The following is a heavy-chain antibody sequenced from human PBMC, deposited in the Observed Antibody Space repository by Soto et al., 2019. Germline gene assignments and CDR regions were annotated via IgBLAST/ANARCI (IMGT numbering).Heavy chain of an antibody. Sequence: ASVKVSCKASGGTFSSYTISWVRQAPGQGLEWMGRIIPILGIANYAQKFQGRVTITADKSTSTAYMELSSLRSEDTAVYYCARDWGVGLVTTLRFDYWGQGTLVTVSS. CDR1: GGTFSSYT. CDR3: ARDWGVGLVTTLRFDY. D-gene: IGHD4-17*01. V-gene: IGHV1-69*04. J-gene: IGHJ4*02. CDR2: IIPILGIA.